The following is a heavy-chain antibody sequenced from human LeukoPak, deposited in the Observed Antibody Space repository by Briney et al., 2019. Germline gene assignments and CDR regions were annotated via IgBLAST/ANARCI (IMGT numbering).Heavy chain of an antibody. J-gene: IGHJ6*03. CDR1: GDSFISYY. CDR2: MYYSGST. V-gene: IGHV4-59*01. Sequence: SETLSLTCTVSGDSFISYYWSWIRQPPGKELEWIGYMYYSGSTNYNPSLKSRVTMAVDTSKNQFSLKLSSVTTADTAVYYCARGGRYFGGRILYYGPRRYYYYMDVWGKGTTVTVSS. CDR3: ARGGRYFGGRILYYGPRRYYYYMDV. D-gene: IGHD2-8*01.